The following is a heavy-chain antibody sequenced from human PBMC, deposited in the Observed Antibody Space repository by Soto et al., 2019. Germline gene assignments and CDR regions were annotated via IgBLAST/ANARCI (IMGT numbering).Heavy chain of an antibody. V-gene: IGHV1-69*13. CDR2: IIPIFGTA. CDR1: GGTFSSYA. J-gene: IGHJ6*02. D-gene: IGHD2-2*01. Sequence: SVKGACKASGGTFSSYAISWLRQAPGQGLEWMGGIIPIFGTANYARKFQGRVTITADESTSTAYMELSSLRSGDTAVYYCATSNQYCISTSCIPRTNHYGMDVWGQGTTVTVSS. CDR3: ATSNQYCISTSCIPRTNHYGMDV.